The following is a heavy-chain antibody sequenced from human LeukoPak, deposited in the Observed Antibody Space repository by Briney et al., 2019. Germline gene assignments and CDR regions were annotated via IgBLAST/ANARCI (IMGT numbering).Heavy chain of an antibody. V-gene: IGHV4-34*01. Sequence: SETLSLTCAVYGGSFSGYYWSWIRQPPGKGLEWIGEINHSGSTNYNPSLKSRVTISVDTSKNQFSLKLSSVTAADTAVYYCAREGSSSWYGAFDIWGQGTMVTVSS. CDR2: INHSGST. J-gene: IGHJ3*02. CDR1: GGSFSGYY. CDR3: AREGSSSWYGAFDI. D-gene: IGHD6-13*01.